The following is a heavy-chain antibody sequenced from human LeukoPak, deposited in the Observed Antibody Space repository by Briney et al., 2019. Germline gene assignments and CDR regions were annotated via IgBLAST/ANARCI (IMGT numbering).Heavy chain of an antibody. V-gene: IGHV3-7*03. CDR1: GFTFSNYW. J-gene: IGHJ4*02. Sequence: GGSLRFSCAASGFTFSNYWMTWVRQAPGKGLEWVANIKQDGIKKSYVDSVKGRFTISRDNAKNSLYLQMNSLRADDTGVYYCASQPAAADVDYWGQGTLVTVSS. CDR2: IKQDGIKK. D-gene: IGHD2-2*01. CDR3: ASQPAAADVDY.